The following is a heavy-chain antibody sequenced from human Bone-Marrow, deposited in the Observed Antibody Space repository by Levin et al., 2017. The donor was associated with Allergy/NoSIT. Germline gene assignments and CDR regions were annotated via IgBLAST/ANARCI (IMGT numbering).Heavy chain of an antibody. V-gene: IGHV3-23*01. CDR1: GFTFSSSG. Sequence: LSLPCAVSGFTFSSSGMTWVRQAPGKGLEWVSAISGSRAGTYYADSVKGRFTISRDNSKNTLYLQMDSLRAEDTAVYYCAKDPPLAARPSGLPYYSDFWGQGTLVTVSS. D-gene: IGHD6-6*01. J-gene: IGHJ4*02. CDR3: AKDPPLAARPSGLPYYSDF. CDR2: ISGSRAGT.